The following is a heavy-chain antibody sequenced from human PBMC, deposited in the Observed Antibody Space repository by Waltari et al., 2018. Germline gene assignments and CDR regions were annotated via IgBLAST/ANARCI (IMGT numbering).Heavy chain of an antibody. Sequence: QVQLQQWGAGLLKPSETLSLTCAVYGGSFSGYYWRWIRQPPGKGLEWIGEINHSGSTNYTPSLKSRVTISVDTSKNQFSLKLSSVTAADTAVYYCARGTSYYYGAGGGDYWGQGTLVTVSS. CDR2: INHSGST. D-gene: IGHD3-10*01. V-gene: IGHV4-34*01. CDR1: GGSFSGYY. CDR3: ARGTSYYYGAGGGDY. J-gene: IGHJ4*02.